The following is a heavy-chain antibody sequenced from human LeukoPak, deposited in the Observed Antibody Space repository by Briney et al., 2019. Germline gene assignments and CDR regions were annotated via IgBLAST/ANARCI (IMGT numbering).Heavy chain of an antibody. Sequence: GGSLRLSCAASGFTFSSYAMHWVRQAPGKGLEWVAVISYDGSNKYYADSVKGRFTISRDNSKNTLYLQMNSLRAEDTAVYYCARSFGRLNDAFDIWGQGTMVTVSS. CDR2: ISYDGSNK. CDR3: ARSFGRLNDAFDI. D-gene: IGHD1-26*01. J-gene: IGHJ3*02. V-gene: IGHV3-30-3*01. CDR1: GFTFSSYA.